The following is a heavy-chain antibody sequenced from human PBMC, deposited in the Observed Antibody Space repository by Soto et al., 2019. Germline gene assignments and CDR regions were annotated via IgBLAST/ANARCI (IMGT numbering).Heavy chain of an antibody. D-gene: IGHD3-22*01. J-gene: IGHJ5*02. V-gene: IGHV5-51*01. CDR1: GYSFTSYW. CDR3: ARKTYYYDSSGYYYPYWFDP. CDR2: IYPGDSDT. Sequence: PGESLKISCKGSGYSFTSYWIGWVRQMPGKGLEWMGIIYPGDSDTRYSPSFQGQVTISADKSISTAYLQWSSLKASDTAMYYCARKTYYYDSSGYYYPYWFDPWGQGTLVTVSS.